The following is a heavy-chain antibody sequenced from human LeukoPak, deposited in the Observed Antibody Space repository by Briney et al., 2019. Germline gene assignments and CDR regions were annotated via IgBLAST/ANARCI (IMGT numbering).Heavy chain of an antibody. CDR1: GGTFSSYA. J-gene: IGHJ5*02. Sequence: SVKVSCKASGGTFSSYAISWVRQAPGQGLEWMGRIIPIFGIANYAQKFQGRVTITADKSTSTAYMELSSLRSEDTAVYYCARDGCSSTSCMFDPWGQGTLVTVSS. V-gene: IGHV1-69*04. D-gene: IGHD2-2*01. CDR3: ARDGCSSTSCMFDP. CDR2: IIPIFGIA.